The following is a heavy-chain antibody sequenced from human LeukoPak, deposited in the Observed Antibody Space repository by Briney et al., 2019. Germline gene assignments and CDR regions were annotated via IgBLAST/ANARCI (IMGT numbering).Heavy chain of an antibody. V-gene: IGHV4-31*03. CDR3: AWYYYGSGEGRFDY. CDR1: GASISSGTYS. Sequence: SQTLSLTCTVSGASISSGTYSWSWIRQHPGKGLEWIGYIYYSGSTYYNPSLKSRVTISVDTSKNQFSLKLSSVTAADTAVYYCAWYYYGSGEGRFDYWGQGTLVTVSS. D-gene: IGHD3-10*01. CDR2: IYYSGST. J-gene: IGHJ4*02.